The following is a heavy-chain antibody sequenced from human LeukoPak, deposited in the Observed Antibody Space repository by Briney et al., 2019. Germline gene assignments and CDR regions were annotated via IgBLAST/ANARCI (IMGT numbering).Heavy chain of an antibody. D-gene: IGHD2-2*01. CDR3: ARDLVVPAASKPQYYYYGMDV. Sequence: STNYNPSLKSRVTISVDTSKNQFSLKLSSVTAADTAVYYCARDLVVPAASKPQYYYYGMDVWGQGTTVTVSS. CDR2: ST. V-gene: IGHV4-59*01. J-gene: IGHJ6*02.